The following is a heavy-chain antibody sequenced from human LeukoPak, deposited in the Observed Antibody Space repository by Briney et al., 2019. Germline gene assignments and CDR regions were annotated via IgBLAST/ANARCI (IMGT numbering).Heavy chain of an antibody. CDR3: ARNGWHDAFDI. J-gene: IGHJ3*02. CDR1: GGSISSYY. D-gene: IGHD2-15*01. CDR2: IYYRGTT. V-gene: IGHV4-59*01. Sequence: SETLSLTCNVSGGSISSYYWSWIRQPPGKGLEWIGHIYYRGTTHYNPSLKSRVTISVNTSKNQFSLKLSAVTAADTAVYYCARNGWHDAFDIWGQGTMVTVSS.